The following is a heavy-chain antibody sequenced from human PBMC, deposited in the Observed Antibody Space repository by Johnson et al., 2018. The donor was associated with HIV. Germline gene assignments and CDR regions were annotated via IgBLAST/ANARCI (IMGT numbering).Heavy chain of an antibody. V-gene: IGHV3-11*04. J-gene: IGHJ3*02. Sequence: QVQLVESGGGLVKPGGSLRLSCVASGVIFSDYYMSWIRQAPGKGLEWVSYICSSGTTLYYEDSVKGRFTISRDNSKNTLDLQMNSLRTEDTGVYYCAKAYCPGCDAFEIWGQGTVVTVSS. D-gene: IGHD2-21*01. CDR2: ICSSGTTL. CDR1: GVIFSDYY. CDR3: AKAYCPGCDAFEI.